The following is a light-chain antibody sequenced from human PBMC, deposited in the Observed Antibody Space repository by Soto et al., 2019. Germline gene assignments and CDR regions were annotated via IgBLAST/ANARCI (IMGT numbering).Light chain of an antibody. CDR3: AAWDDSLNGPV. Sequence: QSVLTQPPSESGTPGQRVTIYCSGSSSNIGSNTVNWYQQLSGTAPKLLIYSNNQRPSGVPDRISGSKSGTSASLAISGLQSEDEADYYCAAWDDSLNGPVFGGGTKLTV. CDR2: SNN. CDR1: SSNIGSNT. J-gene: IGLJ3*02. V-gene: IGLV1-44*01.